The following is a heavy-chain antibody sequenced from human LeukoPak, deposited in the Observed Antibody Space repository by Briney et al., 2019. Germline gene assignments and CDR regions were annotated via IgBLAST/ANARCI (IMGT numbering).Heavy chain of an antibody. CDR3: ARRLPRDYYMDV. D-gene: IGHD2-21*02. Sequence: GASVKVSCKASGYTFTSYDINWVRQATGQGLEGMGWMNPNSGNTGYAQKFQGRVTMTRNTSISTAYMELSSLRSEDTAVYYCARRLPRDYYMDVWGKGTTVTISS. V-gene: IGHV1-8*01. J-gene: IGHJ6*03. CDR2: MNPNSGNT. CDR1: GYTFTSYD.